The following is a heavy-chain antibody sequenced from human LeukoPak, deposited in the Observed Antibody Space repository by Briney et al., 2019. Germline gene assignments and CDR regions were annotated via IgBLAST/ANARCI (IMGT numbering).Heavy chain of an antibody. CDR1: GFTFSSYA. V-gene: IGHV3-30-3*01. CDR3: ARPRREALKLRFLEWLLPRH. Sequence: GRSLRLSCAASGFTFSSYAMHWVRQAPGKGLEWVAVISYDGSNKYYADSVKGRFTISRDNSKNTLYLQMNSLRAEDTAVYYCARPRREALKLRFLEWLLPRHWGQGTLVTVSS. D-gene: IGHD3-3*01. J-gene: IGHJ4*02. CDR2: ISYDGSNK.